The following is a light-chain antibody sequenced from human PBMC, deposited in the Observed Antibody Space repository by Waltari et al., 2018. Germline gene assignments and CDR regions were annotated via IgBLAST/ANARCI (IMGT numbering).Light chain of an antibody. CDR1: QTINNY. Sequence: DIQMTQSPSSLPASVGDRVTIACRASQTINNYLSWYRQKVGKAPELLLYDTSTLQTGVPSRFSGSGSGTEFTLTISSLQPEDFATYYCHQTYSMPFTFGPGTKVDMK. V-gene: IGKV1-39*01. CDR3: HQTYSMPFT. CDR2: DTS. J-gene: IGKJ3*01.